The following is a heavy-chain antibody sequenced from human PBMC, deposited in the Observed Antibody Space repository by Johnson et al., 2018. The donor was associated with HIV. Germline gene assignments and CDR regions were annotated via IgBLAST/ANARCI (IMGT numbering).Heavy chain of an antibody. Sequence: VQLVESGGGLVKPGGSLRLSCAASGFTFSDYYMSWIRQAPGKGLEWVANIKQDGNDKYYVDSVKGRFTISRDNAKNSLYLQMNSLRVDDTAVYYCARTRQGAFDIWGQGTMVTVSS. J-gene: IGHJ3*02. CDR1: GFTFSDYY. CDR2: IKQDGNDK. V-gene: IGHV3-7*01. CDR3: ARTRQGAFDI.